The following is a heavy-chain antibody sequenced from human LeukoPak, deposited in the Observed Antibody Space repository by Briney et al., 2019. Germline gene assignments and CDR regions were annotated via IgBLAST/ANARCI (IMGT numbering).Heavy chain of an antibody. CDR2: ISPNSGGT. J-gene: IGHJ4*02. V-gene: IGHV1-2*02. Sequence: ASVKVSCKASGYTFTDYYIHWVRQAPGQGLEWMGWISPNSGGTNYAQKFQGRVTITRNTSISTAYMELSSLRSEDTAVYYCARGVLGRFLEWLYYWGQGTLVTVSS. CDR3: ARGVLGRFLEWLYY. CDR1: GYTFTDYY. D-gene: IGHD3-3*01.